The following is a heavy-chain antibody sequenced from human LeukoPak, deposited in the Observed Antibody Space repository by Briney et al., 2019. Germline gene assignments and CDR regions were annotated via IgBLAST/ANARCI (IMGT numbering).Heavy chain of an antibody. V-gene: IGHV4-38-2*02. CDR3: AKNGQRGFSFDP. J-gene: IGHJ5*02. D-gene: IGHD2-8*01. CDR1: GDAINSGYY. CDR2: MSHSGST. Sequence: PSETLSLTCTVSGDAINSGYYGGWIRQPPGKGLEWIGSMSHSGSTYYNPSLKSRVTISVDTSKNQFSLKWYSVTAADTGLYYCAKNGQRGFSFDPWGQGTLVIVAS.